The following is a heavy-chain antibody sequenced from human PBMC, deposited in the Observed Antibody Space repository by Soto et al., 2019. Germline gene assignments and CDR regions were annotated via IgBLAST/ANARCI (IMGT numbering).Heavy chain of an antibody. CDR3: ARDYWAPDIVVVPAAIWEDYYGMDV. V-gene: IGHV3-21*01. CDR2: ISSSSSYI. CDR1: GFTFSSYS. J-gene: IGHJ6*02. D-gene: IGHD2-2*02. Sequence: EVQLVESGGGLVKPGGSLRLSCAASGFTFSSYSMNWVRQAPGKGLEWVSSISSSSSYIYYADSVKGRFTISRDNAKKSLYLQMNILRAEDTAVYYCARDYWAPDIVVVPAAIWEDYYGMDVWGQGTTVTVSS.